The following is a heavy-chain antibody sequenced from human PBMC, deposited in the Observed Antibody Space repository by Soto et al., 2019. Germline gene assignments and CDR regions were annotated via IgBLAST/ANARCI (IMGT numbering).Heavy chain of an antibody. J-gene: IGHJ5*02. Sequence: SETLSLTCAVYGGSFSGYYWSWIRQPPGKGLEWIGELNDSGGTNYNPSLKSRVIISLDTSKNQVSLQLTSVTAADTAVYSCARDMHAGFTHYFDPWGLGTLVTVSS. D-gene: IGHD2-2*01. V-gene: IGHV4-34*01. CDR3: ARDMHAGFTHYFDP. CDR2: LNDSGGT. CDR1: GGSFSGYY.